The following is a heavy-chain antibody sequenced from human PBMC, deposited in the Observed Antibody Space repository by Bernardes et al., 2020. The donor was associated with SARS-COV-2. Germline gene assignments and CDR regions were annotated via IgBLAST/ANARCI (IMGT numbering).Heavy chain of an antibody. CDR2: ISNDGSNK. J-gene: IGHJ1*01. CDR1: GFTFSSYG. Sequence: GGSLRLSCAASGFTFSSYGMHWVRQAPGKGLEWVALISNDGSNKYYADSVKGRFTISRDNSKNTLYLQVNSLRAEDTAIYYCATTRNDYGDIVDHVQHWGQGTLGTVSS. D-gene: IGHD4-17*01. V-gene: IGHV3-30*03. CDR3: ATTRNDYGDIVDHVQH.